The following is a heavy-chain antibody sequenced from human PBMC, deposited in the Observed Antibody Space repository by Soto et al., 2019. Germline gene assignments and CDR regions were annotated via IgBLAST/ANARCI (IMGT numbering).Heavy chain of an antibody. CDR3: ASYSGSRPLWYYCGMDV. D-gene: IGHD1-26*01. CDR1: GFTFSSYS. J-gene: IGHJ6*02. Sequence: PGGSLRLSCAASGFTFSSYSMNWVRQAPGKGLEWVSSISSSSSYIYYADSVKGRFTISRDNAKNSLYLQMNSLRAEDTAVYYCASYSGSRPLWYYCGMDVWGQGTTVTVSS. V-gene: IGHV3-21*01. CDR2: ISSSSSYI.